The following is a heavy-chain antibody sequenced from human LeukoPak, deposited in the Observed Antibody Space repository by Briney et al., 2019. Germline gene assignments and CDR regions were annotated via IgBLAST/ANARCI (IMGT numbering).Heavy chain of an antibody. CDR1: GFTVSDNY. V-gene: IGHV3-66*01. J-gene: IGHJ4*02. CDR3: ARDMSIPMTGTHSY. Sequence: GGSLRLSCAASGFTVSDNYMTWVRQAPGKGLEWVAVIYSGGSIYYADSVKGRFTISRDNSRNTLYLQMNSLRAEDTAVYYCARDMSIPMTGTHSYWGQGTLVTVSS. CDR2: IYSGGSI. D-gene: IGHD1-1*01.